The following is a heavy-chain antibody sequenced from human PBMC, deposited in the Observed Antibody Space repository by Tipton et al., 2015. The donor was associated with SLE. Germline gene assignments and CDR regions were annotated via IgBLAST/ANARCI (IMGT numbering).Heavy chain of an antibody. CDR2: IYYSGST. Sequence: TLSLTCTVSGGSISSYYWSWIRQPPGKGLEWIGYIYYSGSTNYKPSLKSRVTISVDTSKNQFSLKLSSVTAADTAVYYCARDMTTGYYYGMDVWGQGTTVTVSS. CDR3: ARDMTTGYYYGMDV. V-gene: IGHV4-59*01. J-gene: IGHJ6*02. CDR1: GGSISSYY. D-gene: IGHD4-11*01.